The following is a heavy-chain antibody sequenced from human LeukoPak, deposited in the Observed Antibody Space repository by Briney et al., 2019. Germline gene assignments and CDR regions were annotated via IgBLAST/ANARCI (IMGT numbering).Heavy chain of an antibody. CDR3: AKDRSLNGGNSNGYFDY. D-gene: IGHD4-23*01. Sequence: SETLSLTCAVSGGSISSSSSICWTWVRQPPGKGLEWIGEIYHSGATNYNPSLKSRVTMLLDKSKNQFSLKLNSVTAADTAVYSCAKDRSLNGGNSNGYFDYWGQGTLVTVSS. CDR1: GGSISSSSSIC. V-gene: IGHV4-4*02. CDR2: IYHSGAT. J-gene: IGHJ4*02.